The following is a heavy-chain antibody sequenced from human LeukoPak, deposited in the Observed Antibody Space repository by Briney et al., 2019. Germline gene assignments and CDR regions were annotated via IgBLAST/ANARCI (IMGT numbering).Heavy chain of an antibody. CDR2: IYYSGST. D-gene: IGHD7-27*01. V-gene: IGHV4-59*01. CDR1: GGSISSYY. CDR3: AGDLLGIGLDY. Sequence: SETLSLTCTVSGGSISSYYWSWIRQPPGKGLEWIGYIYYSGSTNYNPSLKSRVTISVDTSKNQFSLKLSSVTAADTAVYYCAGDLLGIGLDYWGQGTLVTVSS. J-gene: IGHJ4*02.